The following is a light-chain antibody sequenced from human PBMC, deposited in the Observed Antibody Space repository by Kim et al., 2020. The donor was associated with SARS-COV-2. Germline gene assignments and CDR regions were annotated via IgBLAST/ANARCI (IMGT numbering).Light chain of an antibody. J-gene: IGLJ7*01. Sequence: ALGQTVTITGQGDSLRNFYASCYQQKPGQAPLLVIYGKNNRPSGIPDRFSGSSSGNTASLTITGALAEDEADYYCNSRDTSDNLSLVGGGTQLTVL. CDR2: GKN. CDR1: SLRNFY. CDR3: NSRDTSDNLSL. V-gene: IGLV3-19*01.